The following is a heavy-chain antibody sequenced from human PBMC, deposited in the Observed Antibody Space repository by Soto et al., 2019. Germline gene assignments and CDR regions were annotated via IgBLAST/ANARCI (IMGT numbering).Heavy chain of an antibody. D-gene: IGHD5-18*01. CDR1: GGPLSSCAYS. V-gene: IGHV4-30-2*01. Sequence: SETLSLTXAVSGGPLSSCAYSWSWIRQPPGKGLEWIGYLYHGGATYSNPSLKNRVTISGDWSKNQFSLKLNSVTAADTAVYYCARAFTAMALFDYWGPGILVTVSS. CDR3: ARAFTAMALFDY. J-gene: IGHJ4*02. CDR2: LYHGGAT.